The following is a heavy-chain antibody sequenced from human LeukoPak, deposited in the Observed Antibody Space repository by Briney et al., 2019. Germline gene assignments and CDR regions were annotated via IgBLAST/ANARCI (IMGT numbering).Heavy chain of an antibody. CDR2: INPNSGGT. CDR3: ARDQGGSYGIALGY. J-gene: IGHJ4*02. CDR1: GYTFTGYY. V-gene: IGHV1-2*02. D-gene: IGHD1-26*01. Sequence: VASVKVSCKASGYTFTGYYMHWVRQAPGQGLEWMGWINPNSGGTNYAQKFQGRVTMTRDTSISTAYMELRSLRSDDTAVYYCARDQGGSYGIALGYWGQGTLLTVSS.